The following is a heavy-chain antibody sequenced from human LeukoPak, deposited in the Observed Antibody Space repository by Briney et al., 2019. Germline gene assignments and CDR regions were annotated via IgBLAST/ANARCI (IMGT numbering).Heavy chain of an antibody. Sequence: RASVKVSCKASGGTFSSYAISWVRQAPGQGLEWMGGIIPIFGTANYAQKFRGRVTITADESTSTAYMELSSLRSEDTAVYYCARERYCSSTSCYGNWFDPWGQGTLVTVSS. CDR3: ARERYCSSTSCYGNWFDP. CDR1: GGTFSSYA. CDR2: IIPIFGTA. J-gene: IGHJ5*02. V-gene: IGHV1-69*13. D-gene: IGHD2-2*01.